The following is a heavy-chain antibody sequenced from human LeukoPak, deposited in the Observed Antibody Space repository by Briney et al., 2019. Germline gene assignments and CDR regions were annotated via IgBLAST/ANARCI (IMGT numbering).Heavy chain of an antibody. Sequence: SETLSLTCAVYGGSFSGYYWSWLRQPPGKGLEWIGEMNDSGSTNYNPSLKSRVTISVGTSKNQFSLKLTSVTAADTAVYYCARHTPVPQPISYYFDYWGQGTLVTVSS. D-gene: IGHD3-3*01. CDR1: GGSFSGYY. CDR3: ARHTPVPQPISYYFDY. V-gene: IGHV4-34*01. J-gene: IGHJ4*02. CDR2: MNDSGST.